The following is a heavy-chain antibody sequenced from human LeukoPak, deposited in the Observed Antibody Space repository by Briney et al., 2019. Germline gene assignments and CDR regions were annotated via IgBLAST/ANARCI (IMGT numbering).Heavy chain of an antibody. V-gene: IGHV3-30*04. Sequence: GGSLRLSCAASGFTFSSYAMHWVRQAPGKGLEWVAVISYDGSNKYYADSVKGRFTISRDNSKNTLYLQMNSLRAEDTAVYYCARPVGDDSSGYYYVYWGQGTLVTVSS. CDR3: ARPVGDDSSGYYYVY. CDR2: ISYDGSNK. D-gene: IGHD3-22*01. J-gene: IGHJ4*02. CDR1: GFTFSSYA.